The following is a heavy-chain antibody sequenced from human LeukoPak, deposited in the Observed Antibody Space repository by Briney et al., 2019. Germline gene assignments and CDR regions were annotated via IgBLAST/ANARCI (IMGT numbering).Heavy chain of an antibody. V-gene: IGHV3-21*01. CDR3: AREAYYYDSSDYYYDRVAFDI. J-gene: IGHJ3*02. D-gene: IGHD3-22*01. CDR2: ISSSSDYI. CDR1: AFTFSSYS. Sequence: GGSLRLCCAASAFTFSSYSVNWVRQAPGKGLEWVSSISSSSDYIYYADSLKGRFTISRDNAQNSLYLQMNNLRAEDTAVYYCAREAYYYDSSDYYYDRVAFDIWGQGTMVTVSS.